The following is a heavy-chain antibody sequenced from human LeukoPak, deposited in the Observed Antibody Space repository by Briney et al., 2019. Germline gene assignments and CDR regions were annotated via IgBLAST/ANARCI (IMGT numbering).Heavy chain of an antibody. J-gene: IGHJ5*02. CDR3: ARVGQVGANWFDP. CDR2: IIPIFGTA. CDR1: GGTFSSYA. V-gene: IGHV1-69*05. Sequence: ASVKVSCKASGGTFSSYAISWVRQAPGQGLEWMGGIIPIFGTANYAQKFQGRVTITTDESTSTAYMELSSLRSEDTAVYYCARVGQVGANWFDPWGQGTLVTVSS. D-gene: IGHD3-16*01.